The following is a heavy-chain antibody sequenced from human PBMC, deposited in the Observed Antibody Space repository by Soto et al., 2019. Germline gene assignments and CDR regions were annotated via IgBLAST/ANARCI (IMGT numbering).Heavy chain of an antibody. D-gene: IGHD3-16*01. Sequence: QITLKESGPTLVKPTQTLTLTCTFSGFSLSTSGVGVGWIRQPPGKALEWLALIYWDDDKRYSPSLKSRLTITTDTSKIQVVLKMTTMAPVETATYYLAHSLYAYVWATNLFDPCGEGTLVSVSS. CDR2: IYWDDDK. CDR1: GFSLSTSGVG. V-gene: IGHV2-5*02. CDR3: AHSLYAYVWATNLFDP. J-gene: IGHJ5*02.